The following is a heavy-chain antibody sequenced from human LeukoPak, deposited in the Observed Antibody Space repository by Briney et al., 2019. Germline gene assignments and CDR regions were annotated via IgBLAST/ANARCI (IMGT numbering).Heavy chain of an antibody. CDR3: ARDQYRALDI. CDR2: IYYCGST. CDR1: GGSIGGYY. Sequence: SETLSLTCAVYGGSIGGYYWSWIRQPPGKGLEWIGYIYYCGSTNYNPSLKSRVTISVDTSKHQFSLKLSSLTAAHTAVYYCARDQYRALDIWGKGTMVTVSS. J-gene: IGHJ3*02. V-gene: IGHV4-59*01. D-gene: IGHD3-16*02.